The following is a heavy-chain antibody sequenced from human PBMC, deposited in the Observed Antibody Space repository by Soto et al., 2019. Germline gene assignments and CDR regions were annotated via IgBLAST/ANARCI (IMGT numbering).Heavy chain of an antibody. CDR3: AREAGNYGNFDY. CDR1: GVSISNGDYY. Sequence: SETLSLTCSVSGVSISNGDYYWSWIRQPPGKGLEWIGYIYYSENTYSNPSLKSRVTISVDTSRNQFSLRLSSVTAADTAVYYCAREAGNYGNFDYWGQGTLVTVSS. J-gene: IGHJ4*02. CDR2: IYYSENT. D-gene: IGHD4-4*01. V-gene: IGHV4-30-4*01.